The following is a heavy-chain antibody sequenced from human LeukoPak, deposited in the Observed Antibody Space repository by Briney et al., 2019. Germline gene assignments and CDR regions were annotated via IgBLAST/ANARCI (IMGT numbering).Heavy chain of an antibody. CDR3: ARVTARSIDY. Sequence: GGSLRLSCGAYGFSFRDYYMDWGRQAPGKGLEWVGRIRNKANKYITDYAASVEGRFTISRDDSKNSLSLQMRRLKTGDTAVYYCARVTARSIDYWGQGTLVTVSS. CDR1: GFSFRDYY. J-gene: IGHJ4*02. CDR2: IRNKANKYIT. V-gene: IGHV3-72*01. D-gene: IGHD2-21*02.